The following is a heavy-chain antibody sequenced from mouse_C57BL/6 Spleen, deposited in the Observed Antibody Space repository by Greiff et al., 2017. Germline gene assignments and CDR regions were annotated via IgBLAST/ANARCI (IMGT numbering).Heavy chain of an antibody. CDR1: GYAFSSYW. CDR2: IYPGDGDT. D-gene: IGHD1-1*01. Sequence: QVQLQQSGAELVKPGASVKISCKASGYAFSSYWMNWVKQRPGKGLEWIGQIYPGDGDTNYNGKFKGKATLTADKSSSTAYMQLSSLTSEDSAVXFCAREGSSTPAWFAYWGQGTLVTVSA. J-gene: IGHJ3*01. CDR3: AREGSSTPAWFAY. V-gene: IGHV1-80*01.